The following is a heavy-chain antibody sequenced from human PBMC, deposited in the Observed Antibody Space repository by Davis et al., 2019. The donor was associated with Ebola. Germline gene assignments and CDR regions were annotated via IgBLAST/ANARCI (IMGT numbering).Heavy chain of an antibody. CDR2: INAGNGNT. CDR3: ARRYCSSTSCYGSWFDP. J-gene: IGHJ5*01. D-gene: IGHD2-2*01. CDR1: GYTFTSYA. Sequence: ASVKVSCKASGYTFTSYAMHWVRQAPGQRLEWMGWINAGNGNTKYSQKFQGRVTITRDTSASTAYMELSSLRSEDTAVYYCARRYCSSTSCYGSWFDPWGQGTLVAVSS. V-gene: IGHV1-3*01.